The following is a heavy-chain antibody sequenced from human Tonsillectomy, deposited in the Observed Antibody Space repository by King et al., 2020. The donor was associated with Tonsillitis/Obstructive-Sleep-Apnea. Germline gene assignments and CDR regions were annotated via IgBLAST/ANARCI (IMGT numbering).Heavy chain of an antibody. V-gene: IGHV3-23*04. D-gene: IGHD3-10*01. CDR2: ISGSGDNT. J-gene: IGHJ4*02. CDR3: AKHLWFWEFLGYFDY. Sequence: VQLVGSGGGLVQPGGSLRLSCAASGFTFSSYAMSWVRQAPGKGLEWVSSISGSGDNTYYADSVKGRFTISRDNSKNTLYLQMNSLRAEDTALYYCAKHLWFWEFLGYFDYWGQGTLVTVSS. CDR1: GFTFSSYA.